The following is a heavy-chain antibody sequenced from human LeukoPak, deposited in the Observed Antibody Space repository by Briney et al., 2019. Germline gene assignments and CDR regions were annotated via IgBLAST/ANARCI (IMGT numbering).Heavy chain of an antibody. Sequence: GRSLRLSCAASGFTFDDCAMHWVRQAPGKGLEWVSGISWNSGSIGYADSVKGRFTISRDNAKNSLYLQMNSLRAEDMALYYCAKALAGGDAFDIWGQGTMVTVSS. CDR3: AKALAGGDAFDI. V-gene: IGHV3-9*03. CDR2: ISWNSGSI. J-gene: IGHJ3*02. CDR1: GFTFDDCA. D-gene: IGHD6-25*01.